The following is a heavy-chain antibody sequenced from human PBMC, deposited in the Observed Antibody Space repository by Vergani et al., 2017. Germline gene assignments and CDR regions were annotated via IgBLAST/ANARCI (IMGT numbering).Heavy chain of an antibody. V-gene: IGHV4-39*07. CDR3: ARDATVAAIHNWFDP. CDR1: GGSISSSSYY. D-gene: IGHD6-19*01. J-gene: IGHJ5*02. Sequence: QLQLQESGPGLVKPSETLSLTCTVSGGSISSSSYYWGWIRQPPWKGLEWIGSIYYSGSTYYNPSLKSRVTISVDTSKNQFSLKLSSVTAADTAVYYCARDATVAAIHNWFDPWGQGTLVTVSS. CDR2: IYYSGST.